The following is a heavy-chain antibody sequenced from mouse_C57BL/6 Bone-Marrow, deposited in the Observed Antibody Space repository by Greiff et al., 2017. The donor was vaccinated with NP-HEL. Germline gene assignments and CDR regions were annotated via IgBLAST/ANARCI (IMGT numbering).Heavy chain of an antibody. CDR1: GYTFTDYY. CDR2: INPNNGGT. D-gene: IGHD2-4*01. V-gene: IGHV1-26*01. CDR3: VYYDYDVGFAY. J-gene: IGHJ3*01. Sequence: VQLQQSGPELVKPGASVKISCKASGYTFTDYYMNWVKQSHGKSLEWIGDINPNNGGTSYNQKFKGKATLTVDKSSSTAYMELRSLTSEDSAVYYCVYYDYDVGFAYWGQGTLVTVSA.